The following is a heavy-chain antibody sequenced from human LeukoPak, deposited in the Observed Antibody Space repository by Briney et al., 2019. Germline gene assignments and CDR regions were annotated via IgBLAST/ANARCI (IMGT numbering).Heavy chain of an antibody. Sequence: PGGSLRLSCAASEFTFSSYAMHWVRQAPGKGLEWVAFISHDGYTKYYVDSVMGRFAISRDNSKNTLYLQMNSLRDEDTSVYYCAREFTLHLERRLDPWGQGTLVTVSS. D-gene: IGHD1-1*01. CDR3: AREFTLHLERRLDP. J-gene: IGHJ5*02. CDR2: ISHDGYTK. CDR1: EFTFSSYA. V-gene: IGHV3-30*09.